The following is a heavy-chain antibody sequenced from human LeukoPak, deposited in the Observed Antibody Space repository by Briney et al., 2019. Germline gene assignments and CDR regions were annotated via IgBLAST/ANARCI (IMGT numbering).Heavy chain of an antibody. CDR1: GFTFGSYE. J-gene: IGHJ4*02. D-gene: IGHD6-19*01. CDR2: ISSSSSYI. V-gene: IGHV3-21*01. Sequence: GGSLRLSCAASGFTFGSYEMNWVRQAPGKGLEWVSSISSSSSYIYYADSVKGRFTISRDNAKNSLYLQMNSLRAEDTAVYYCARDKQWLVGYFDYWGQGTLVTVSS. CDR3: ARDKQWLVGYFDY.